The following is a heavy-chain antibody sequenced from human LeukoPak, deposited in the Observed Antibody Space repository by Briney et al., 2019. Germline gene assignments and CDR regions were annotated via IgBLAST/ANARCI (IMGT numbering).Heavy chain of an antibody. D-gene: IGHD1-26*01. Sequence: GGSLRLSCAGTGFTFRIYAMGWVRQAPGKGLEWVAGITGSGGSTHYADSVKGRFTISRDNSKNTLYLQLNSLRVDDTAVYYCAKDGVVGARRNYMDVWGKGTTVTVSS. CDR3: AKDGVVGARRNYMDV. J-gene: IGHJ6*03. V-gene: IGHV3-23*01. CDR1: GFTFRIYA. CDR2: ITGSGGST.